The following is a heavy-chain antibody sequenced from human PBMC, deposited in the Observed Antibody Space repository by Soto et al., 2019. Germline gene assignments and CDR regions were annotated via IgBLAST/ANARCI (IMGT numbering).Heavy chain of an antibody. J-gene: IGHJ4*02. Sequence: GGSLRLSCAASGITFSRNAMHWLRQAPGKGLEWVATISFDGNNKHYADFVKGRFTITSDTSASTAYMELSSLRSEDTAVYYCARHPGSGLDYWGQGTLVTVSS. D-gene: IGHD6-19*01. CDR3: ARHPGSGLDY. CDR1: GITFSRNA. V-gene: IGHV3-30-3*01. CDR2: ISFDGNNK.